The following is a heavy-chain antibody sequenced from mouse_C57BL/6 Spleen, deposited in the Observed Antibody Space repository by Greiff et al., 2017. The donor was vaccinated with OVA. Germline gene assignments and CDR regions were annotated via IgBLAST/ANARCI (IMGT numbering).Heavy chain of an antibody. D-gene: IGHD4-1*01. CDR3: TRRELGDY. CDR2: IYPGSGST. J-gene: IGHJ2*01. CDR1: GYTFTSYW. Sequence: VQLQQSGAELVKPGASVKMSCKASGYTFTSYWITWVKQRPGQGLEWIGDIYPGSGSTNYNQKFKGKAILTADKSSSTAYMELRSLTSEDSAVYYCTRRELGDYWGQGTTLTVSS. V-gene: IGHV1-55*01.